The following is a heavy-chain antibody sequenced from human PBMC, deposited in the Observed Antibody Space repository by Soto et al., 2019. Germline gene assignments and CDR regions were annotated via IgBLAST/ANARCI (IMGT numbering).Heavy chain of an antibody. CDR3: AKDAVYRDGLWLMDS. J-gene: IGHJ5*02. V-gene: IGHV3-23*01. CDR1: GFTISTYA. Sequence: SGGSLRLSCAASGFTISTYAMTWVRQAPGKGLECVSGVTGSGSQIYYADSVKGRFTISKDNSKNTLYLQMSSLREEDTALYYCAKDAVYRDGLWLMDSWGQGTLVTAPQ. CDR2: VTGSGSQI. D-gene: IGHD2-21*01.